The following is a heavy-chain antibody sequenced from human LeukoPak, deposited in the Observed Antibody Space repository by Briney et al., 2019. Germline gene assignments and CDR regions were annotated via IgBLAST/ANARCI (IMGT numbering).Heavy chain of an antibody. CDR3: ARSGNYPLWYFDY. CDR1: GFTFSSYG. J-gene: IGHJ4*02. Sequence: GGSLRLSCAASGFTFSSYGMHWVRQAPGKGLEWVAVIWCDGSNKYYADSVKGRFTISRDNSKNTLYLQMNSLRAEDTAVYYCARSGNYPLWYFDYWGQGTLVTVSS. CDR2: IWCDGSNK. V-gene: IGHV3-33*01. D-gene: IGHD4-11*01.